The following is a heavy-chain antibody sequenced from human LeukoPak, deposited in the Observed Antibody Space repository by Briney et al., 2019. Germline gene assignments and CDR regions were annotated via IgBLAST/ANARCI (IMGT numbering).Heavy chain of an antibody. Sequence: PSATLSLTYAVSGYSISSGYYRGWIRQPPGKGLAWIGSIYHSGSTYYNPSLKSRVTISVDTSKNQFPLKLSSVTAADTAVYYCARGLQSLGYFDYWGQGTLVTVSS. CDR3: ARGLQSLGYFDY. J-gene: IGHJ4*02. CDR2: IYHSGST. D-gene: IGHD4-11*01. CDR1: GYSISSGYY. V-gene: IGHV4-38-2*01.